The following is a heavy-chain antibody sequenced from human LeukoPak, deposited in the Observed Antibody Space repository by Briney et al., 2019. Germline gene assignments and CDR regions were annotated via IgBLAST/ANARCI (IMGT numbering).Heavy chain of an antibody. CDR2: ISGSGAST. V-gene: IGHV3-23*01. Sequence: GGSLRLSCAVSGFTFSSYDMSWVRQAPGKGLEWVSGISGSGASTYYADSVKGRFTISRDNSKNTLYLQMNSLRAEDTAVYYCAKAGYSSSRYALLNYFDYWGQGTLVTVSS. CDR1: GFTFSSYD. D-gene: IGHD6-13*01. J-gene: IGHJ4*02. CDR3: AKAGYSSSRYALLNYFDY.